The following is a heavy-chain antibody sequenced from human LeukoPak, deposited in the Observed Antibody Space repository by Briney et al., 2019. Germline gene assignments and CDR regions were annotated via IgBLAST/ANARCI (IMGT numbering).Heavy chain of an antibody. CDR1: GFTFSSYG. CDR2: IWYDGSNK. CDR3: ASLFSSSWATFDY. V-gene: IGHV3-33*01. D-gene: IGHD6-13*01. J-gene: IGHJ4*02. Sequence: GGSLRLSCAASGFTFSSYGMHWVRQAPGKGLEWVAVIWYDGSNKYYADSVKGRFTISRDNSKNTLYLQMNSLRAEDTAVHYCASLFSSSWATFDYWGQGTLVTVSS.